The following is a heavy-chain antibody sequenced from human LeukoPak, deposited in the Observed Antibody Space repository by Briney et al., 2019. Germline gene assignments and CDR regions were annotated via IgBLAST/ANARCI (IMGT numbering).Heavy chain of an antibody. V-gene: IGHV4-38-2*01. CDR1: GYSISSGYY. J-gene: IGHJ4*02. CDR3: AISEGGWSPGVDY. Sequence: PSETLSLTCAVSGYSISSGYYWGWIRQPPGKGLEWIGSIYHSGSTYYNPSLKSRVTISVDTSKNQFSLKLSSVTAADTAEYYCAISEGGWSPGVDYWGQGTLVTVSS. D-gene: IGHD6-19*01. CDR2: IYHSGST.